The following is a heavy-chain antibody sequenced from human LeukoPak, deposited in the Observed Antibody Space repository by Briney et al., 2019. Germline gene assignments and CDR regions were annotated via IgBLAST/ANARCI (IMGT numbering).Heavy chain of an antibody. D-gene: IGHD3-10*01. V-gene: IGHV3-23*01. Sequence: GGSLRLSCEASGFTFRNYAMSWVRQAPGKGLEWVSDISGSGGSTYYEDSVKGRFTISRDNSKNTLYLQMNRLRAEDTAVYYCAKVPRRGPNWFDPWGQGTLVTVSS. CDR3: AKVPRRGPNWFDP. J-gene: IGHJ5*02. CDR2: ISGSGGST. CDR1: GFTFRNYA.